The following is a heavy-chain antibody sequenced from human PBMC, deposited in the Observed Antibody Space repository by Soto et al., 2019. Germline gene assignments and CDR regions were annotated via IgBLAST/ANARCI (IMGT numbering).Heavy chain of an antibody. D-gene: IGHD6-6*01. CDR2: IEPSDSYT. V-gene: IGHV5-10-1*01. CDR1: GYSFTSYW. Sequence: GESLKISCKGSGYSFTSYWISWVRQMPGKGLEWMGRIEPSDSYTNYSPSFQGHVTISADKSISTAYLQWSSLKASDTAMYYCARNRAARPDDGYYYYGMDVWGQGTTVTVSS. J-gene: IGHJ6*02. CDR3: ARNRAARPDDGYYYYGMDV.